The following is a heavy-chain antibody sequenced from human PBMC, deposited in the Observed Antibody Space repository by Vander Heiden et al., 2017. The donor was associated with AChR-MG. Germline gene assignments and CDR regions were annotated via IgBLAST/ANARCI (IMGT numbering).Heavy chain of an antibody. D-gene: IGHD2-15*01. CDR2: ISYSGST. CDR3: ARGYGIANWFDP. J-gene: IGHJ5*02. CDR1: GGSISRSRFY. V-gene: IGHV4-39*01. Sequence: QLQLQESGPGLVKPSETLSLTCTVSGGSISRSRFYWGWVRQPQGKGLEWIGSISYSGSTYYNPSLKSRVTISVDTSKNQFSLSLTSVTAADTAVYHCARGYGIANWFDPWGQGTLVTVSS.